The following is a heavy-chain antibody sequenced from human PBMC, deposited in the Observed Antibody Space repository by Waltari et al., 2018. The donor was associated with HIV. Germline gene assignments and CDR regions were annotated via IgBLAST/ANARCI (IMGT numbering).Heavy chain of an antibody. CDR2: IHYTGDT. D-gene: IGHD6-19*01. CDR3: VGVGLRSGGRGMDV. CDR1: GDAINNSY. Sequence: QVQLQQSGPGLVKPSETLTLTCTVSGDAINNSYWTWTRQPPGKRLEYIAYIHYTGDTPSNPSRKSRVSLSIHTSKTQLFLKVTSMTAADTAVYYCVGVGLRSGGRGMDVWGQGTTVIVSS. J-gene: IGHJ6*02. V-gene: IGHV4-59*12.